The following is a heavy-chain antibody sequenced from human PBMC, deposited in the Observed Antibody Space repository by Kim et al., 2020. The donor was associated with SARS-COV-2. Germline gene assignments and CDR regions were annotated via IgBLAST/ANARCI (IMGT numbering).Heavy chain of an antibody. Sequence: GGSLRLSCAASGFTFSSYSMNWVRQAPGKGLEWVSYISSSSSTIYYADSVKGRFTISRDNAKNSLYLQMNSLRDEDTAVYYCARGGDYYYDSSGYYDYWGQGTLVTVSS. V-gene: IGHV3-48*02. CDR3: ARGGDYYYDSSGYYDY. CDR1: GFTFSSYS. J-gene: IGHJ4*02. CDR2: ISSSSSTI. D-gene: IGHD3-22*01.